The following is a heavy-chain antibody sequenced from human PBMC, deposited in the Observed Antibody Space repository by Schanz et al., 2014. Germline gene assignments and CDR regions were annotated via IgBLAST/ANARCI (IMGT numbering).Heavy chain of an antibody. CDR1: GFTFSSYA. D-gene: IGHD6-13*01. CDR2: IRYDGRNK. CDR3: ARDMTIAPA. Sequence: QGQLVESGGGVVQPGRSLRLSCAASGFTFSSYAMHWVRQAPGKGLEWVAVIRYDGRNKNFVESVKGRFTISRDNSKNTLYLQMDALRVEDTSVFYCARDMTIAPAWGQGTLVTVSS. J-gene: IGHJ5*02. V-gene: IGHV3-33*08.